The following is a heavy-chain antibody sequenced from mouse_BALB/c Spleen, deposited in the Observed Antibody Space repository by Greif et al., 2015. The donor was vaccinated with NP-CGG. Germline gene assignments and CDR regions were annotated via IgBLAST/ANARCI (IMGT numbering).Heavy chain of an antibody. J-gene: IGHJ4*01. CDR2: INPYNGDT. CDR1: GYSFTGYF. CDR3: ARSYYYGSSHYAMDY. Sequence: VQLQQPGPELVKPGASVKIFCKASGYSFTGYFMNWVMQSHGKSLEWIGRINPYNGDTFYNQKFKGKATLTVDKSSSTAHMELRSLASEDSAFYYCARSYYYGSSHYAMDYWGQGTSVTVSS. D-gene: IGHD1-1*01. V-gene: IGHV1-20*02.